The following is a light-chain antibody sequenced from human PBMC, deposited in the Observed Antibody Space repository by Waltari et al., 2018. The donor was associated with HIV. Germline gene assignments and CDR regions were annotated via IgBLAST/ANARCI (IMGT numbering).Light chain of an antibody. CDR2: DAS. Sequence: EIVLTQSPATLSLSPGERATLSCRASQSVSDYLAWYQQKPGQAPRLLIYDASNRATGIPARFSGSGSGTDFTLTISSLEPEDFAVYYCQQYGSSLSLTFGQGTKVEIK. J-gene: IGKJ1*01. CDR1: QSVSDY. V-gene: IGKV3-11*01. CDR3: QQYGSSLSLT.